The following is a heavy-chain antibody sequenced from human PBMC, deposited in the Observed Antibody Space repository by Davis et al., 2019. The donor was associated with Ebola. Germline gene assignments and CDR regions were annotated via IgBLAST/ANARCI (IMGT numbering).Heavy chain of an antibody. Sequence: SGPTLVKPTQTLTLTCPFSGFSLSSSGVGVGWLRQPPGKALEWLALIYGNDDKRYSPALKNRLTITKDTSKNQVVLTMTDMDPVDKATYNCARVPGGFSNWGQGALVTVSS. CDR2: IYGNDDK. J-gene: IGHJ4*02. CDR3: ARVPGGFSN. D-gene: IGHD3-16*01. CDR1: GFSLSSSGVG. V-gene: IGHV2-5*01.